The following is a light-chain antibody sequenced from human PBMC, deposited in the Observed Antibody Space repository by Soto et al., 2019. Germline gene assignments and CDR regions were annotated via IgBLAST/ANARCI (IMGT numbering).Light chain of an antibody. CDR2: KAS. V-gene: IGKV1-5*03. CDR1: PNIDTW. Sequence: DIQMTPSPSTLSASIGDTVTITCRASPNIDTWLAWFQQKAGKAPNLLIYKASTLETGVPSRFSVRASATEFTLTISSLQPDDFATYYCQQHADYPITFGGGTKVEI. J-gene: IGKJ4*01. CDR3: QQHADYPIT.